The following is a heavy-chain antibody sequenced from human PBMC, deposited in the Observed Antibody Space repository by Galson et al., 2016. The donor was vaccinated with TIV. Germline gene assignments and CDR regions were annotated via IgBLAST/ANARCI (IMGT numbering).Heavy chain of an antibody. CDR1: GYTFTDYF. CDR3: ARDLPCGGSCYFFDD. Sequence: SVKVSCKASGYTFTDYFIHWVRQAPGQGLEWMGGILPISATANYAQNFQGRVAISTDESTSTVYMELSSLRSEDTAVYFCARDLPCGGSCYFFDDWGQGTLVTVSS. J-gene: IGHJ4*02. CDR2: ILPISATA. V-gene: IGHV1-69*05. D-gene: IGHD2-15*01.